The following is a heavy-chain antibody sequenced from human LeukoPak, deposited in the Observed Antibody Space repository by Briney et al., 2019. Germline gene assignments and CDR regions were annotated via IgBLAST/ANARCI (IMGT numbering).Heavy chain of an antibody. Sequence: SETLSLTCAVYGGSFSGYYWSWIRQPPGKGLEWIGEINHSGSTNYNPSLKSRVTISVDTSKNQFCLKLSSVTAADTAVYYCARDRYCSSTSCPMDYYYYYMDVWGKGTTVTVSS. CDR3: ARDRYCSSTSCPMDYYYYYMDV. CDR1: GGSFSGYY. J-gene: IGHJ6*03. V-gene: IGHV4-34*01. CDR2: INHSGST. D-gene: IGHD2-2*01.